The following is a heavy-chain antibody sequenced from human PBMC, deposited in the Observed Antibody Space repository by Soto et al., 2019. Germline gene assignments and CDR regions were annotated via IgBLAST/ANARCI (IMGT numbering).Heavy chain of an antibody. J-gene: IGHJ4*02. CDR1: GYTFTSYW. D-gene: IGHD4-4*01. CDR2: IYPGDSDT. CDR3: ARYYSNYVGY. Sequence: AGEPLNISCKVAGYTFTSYWNGWVREMPGKGLEWMGIIYPGDSDTRYSPSFQGQVTISADKSISTAYLQWSSLKASDTAMYYCARYYSNYVGYWLQGTLVLVSS. V-gene: IGHV5-51*01.